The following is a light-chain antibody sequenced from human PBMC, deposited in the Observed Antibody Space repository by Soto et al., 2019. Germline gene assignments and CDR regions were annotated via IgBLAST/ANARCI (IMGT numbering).Light chain of an antibody. V-gene: IGLV2-11*01. CDR3: SSYAGSANLL. CDR1: SSDVGGYNY. J-gene: IGLJ2*01. Sequence: QSVLTQPRSVSGSPGQSVTISCTGTSSDVGGYNYVSWYQHHPGKAPKLMIYDVTKRPSGVRDRFSASKSGNTASLTISGLQAEDEGDYYCSSYAGSANLLFGGGTKLSVL. CDR2: DVT.